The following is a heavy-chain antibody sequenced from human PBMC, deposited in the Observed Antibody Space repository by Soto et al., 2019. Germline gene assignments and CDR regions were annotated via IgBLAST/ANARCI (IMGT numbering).Heavy chain of an antibody. CDR2: IYYSGST. Sequence: RLEWIAYIYYSGSTYYNPSLKSRVTISVDTSKNQFSLKLSSVTAADTAVYYCARLGGAAATAFDIWGQGTMVTVSS. V-gene: IGHV4-30-4*01. D-gene: IGHD2-15*01. CDR3: ARLGGAAATAFDI. J-gene: IGHJ3*02.